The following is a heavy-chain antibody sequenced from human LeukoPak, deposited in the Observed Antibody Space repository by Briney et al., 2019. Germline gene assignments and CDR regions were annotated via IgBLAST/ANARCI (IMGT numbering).Heavy chain of an antibody. CDR3: AREAYSGSSYYFDY. CDR2: INPNSGGT. V-gene: IGHV1-2*04. D-gene: IGHD1-26*01. J-gene: IGHJ4*02. Sequence: ASVKVSCKASGYTFTSYGISWVRQAPGQGLEWMGWINPNSGGTNYAQKFQGWVTMTRDTSISTAYMELSRLRSDDTAVYYCAREAYSGSSYYFDYWGQGTLVTVSS. CDR1: GYTFTSYG.